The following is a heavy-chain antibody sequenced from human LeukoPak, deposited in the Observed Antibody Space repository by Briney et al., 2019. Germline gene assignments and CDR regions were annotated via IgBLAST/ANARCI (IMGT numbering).Heavy chain of an antibody. D-gene: IGHD6-13*01. J-gene: IGHJ4*02. CDR1: GFTFSSYS. CDR3: AKEESSSLDY. V-gene: IGHV3-48*01. CDR2: ISSSSSTI. Sequence: PGGSLRLSCAASGFTFSSYSMNWVRQAPGKGLEWVSYISSSSSTIYYADSVKGRFTISRDNAKNSLYLQMNSLRAEDTAVYYCAKEESSSLDYWGQGTLVTVSS.